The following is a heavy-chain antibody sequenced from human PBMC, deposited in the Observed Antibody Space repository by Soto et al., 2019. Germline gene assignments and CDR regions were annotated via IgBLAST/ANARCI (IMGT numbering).Heavy chain of an antibody. CDR1: GYIFTNYW. CDR2: IDPSDSYN. CDR3: ARRDSNYVSAFDI. D-gene: IGHD4-4*01. J-gene: IGHJ3*02. V-gene: IGHV5-10-1*01. Sequence: ESLKISCKGSGYIFTNYWISWVRQKPGQGLEWMGRIDPSDSYNNNSPSFEGHVILSADKSISTAYLQWSSLKASDTAVYYRARRDSNYVSAFDIWGQGTVVTVSS.